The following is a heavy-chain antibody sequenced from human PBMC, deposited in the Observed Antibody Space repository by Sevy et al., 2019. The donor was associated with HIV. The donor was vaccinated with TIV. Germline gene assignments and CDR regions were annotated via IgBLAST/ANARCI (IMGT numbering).Heavy chain of an antibody. CDR3: ARDLFSGSYYENY. D-gene: IGHD1-26*01. CDR2: IEQDGSDK. V-gene: IGHV3-7*01. J-gene: IGHJ4*02. Sequence: GSSLRLSCAASGFTLSNYWMSWVRQAPGKGLEWVANIEQDGSDKYYVDSVKGRFTISRDNVKNSLYLQMNSLRAEDTAVYYCARDLFSGSYYENYWGQGTLVTVSS. CDR1: GFTLSNYW.